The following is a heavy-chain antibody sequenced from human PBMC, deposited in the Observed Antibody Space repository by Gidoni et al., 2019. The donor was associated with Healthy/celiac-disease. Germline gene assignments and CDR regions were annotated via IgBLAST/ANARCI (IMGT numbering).Heavy chain of an antibody. Sequence: QVQLVQSGAAVKKPGASVKVSCKVSGYTLTELSMHWVRQAPGKGLEWMGGFDPEDGETIYAQKFQGRVTMAEDTSTDTAYMELSSLRSEETDVYYCATHPVIYDSSGYPYDYWGQGTLVTVSS. V-gene: IGHV1-24*01. D-gene: IGHD3-22*01. CDR1: GYTLTELS. CDR2: FDPEDGET. J-gene: IGHJ4*02. CDR3: ATHPVIYDSSGYPYDY.